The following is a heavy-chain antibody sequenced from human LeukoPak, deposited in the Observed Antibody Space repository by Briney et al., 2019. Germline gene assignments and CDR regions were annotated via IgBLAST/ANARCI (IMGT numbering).Heavy chain of an antibody. D-gene: IGHD6-19*01. Sequence: PGGSLRLSCVASGFTLSELWMNWVHQAPGKGLEWVANIKQDGSEKNYVDSVKGRFTISRDNAKNSVYLQMNSLRVEDTAVYYCVGGYGWLPDYWGQRTLVTVSS. J-gene: IGHJ4*02. CDR3: VGGYGWLPDY. CDR2: IKQDGSEK. CDR1: GFTLSELW. V-gene: IGHV3-7*04.